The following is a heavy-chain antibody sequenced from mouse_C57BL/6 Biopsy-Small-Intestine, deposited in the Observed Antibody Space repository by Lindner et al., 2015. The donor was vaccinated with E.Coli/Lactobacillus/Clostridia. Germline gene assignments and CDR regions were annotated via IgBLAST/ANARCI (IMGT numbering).Heavy chain of an antibody. CDR3: ARPRFITTIVRYWYFDV. Sequence: VQLQESGAELMKPGAVSEASCKATGYTFTGYWIEWVKQRPGHGLEWIGEILPGSGSTNYNEKFKGKATFTADTSSNTAYMQVSSLTTEDSAIYYCARPRFITTIVRYWYFDVWGHRDHGHRLL. CDR2: ILPGSGST. V-gene: IGHV1-9*01. J-gene: IGHJ1*03. CDR1: GYTFTGYW. D-gene: IGHD1-1*01.